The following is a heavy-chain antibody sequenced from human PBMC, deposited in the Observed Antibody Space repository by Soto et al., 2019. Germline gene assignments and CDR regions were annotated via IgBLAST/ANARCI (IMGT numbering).Heavy chain of an antibody. D-gene: IGHD5-18*01. V-gene: IGHV3-30-3*01. J-gene: IGHJ4*02. CDR2: ISYDGSNK. CDR3: ARTVMIQLGTYFDY. CDR1: GFTFSSYA. Sequence: QVQLVESGGGVVQPGRSLRLSCAASGFTFSSYAMHWVRQAPGKGLEWVAVISYDGSNKYYADSVKGRFTISRDNSKNTLYLQMNSLRAEDTVVYYCARTVMIQLGTYFDYGGQGPLVTVSS.